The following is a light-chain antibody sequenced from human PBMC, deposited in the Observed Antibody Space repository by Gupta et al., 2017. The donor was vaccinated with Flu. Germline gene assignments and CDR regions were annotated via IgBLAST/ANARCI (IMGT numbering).Light chain of an antibody. CDR1: GSDVGGYNC. Sequence: SVTISCTGTGSDVGGYNCVSWYQQHPGKAPKLMIYEVSKRPSGVPDRFSGSKSGNTASLTVSGLQAEDEADYYCISDAGGYNLVLGGGTKLTVL. CDR3: ISDAGGYNLV. CDR2: EVS. V-gene: IGLV2-8*01. J-gene: IGLJ3*02.